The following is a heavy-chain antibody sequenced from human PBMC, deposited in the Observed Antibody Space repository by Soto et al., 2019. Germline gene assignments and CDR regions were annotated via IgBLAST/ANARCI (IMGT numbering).Heavy chain of an antibody. CDR3: ARLLAPTYYYYYGMDV. J-gene: IGHJ6*02. Sequence: GESRKISCXGSGYSFTSYWISWVRQMPGKGLEWMGRIDPSDSYTNYSPSFQGHVTISADKSISTAYLQWSSLKASDTAMYYCARLLAPTYYYYYGMDVWGQGTTVTVSS. CDR1: GYSFTSYW. D-gene: IGHD2-8*02. V-gene: IGHV5-10-1*01. CDR2: IDPSDSYT.